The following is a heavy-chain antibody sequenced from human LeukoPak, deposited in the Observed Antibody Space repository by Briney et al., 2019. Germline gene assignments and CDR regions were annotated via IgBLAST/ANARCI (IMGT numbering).Heavy chain of an antibody. J-gene: IGHJ4*02. CDR2: ISAYNSNT. CDR1: GYTFTSYG. V-gene: IGHV1-18*01. D-gene: IGHD3-22*01. CDR3: ARDGRVYYYDSSGYYALSY. Sequence: ASVKVSCKASGYTFTSYGISWVRQAPGQGLEWMGWISAYNSNTNYAQKLQGRVTMTTDTSMSTAYMELRSLRSDDTAVYYCARDGRVYYYDSSGYYALSYWGQGTLVTVSS.